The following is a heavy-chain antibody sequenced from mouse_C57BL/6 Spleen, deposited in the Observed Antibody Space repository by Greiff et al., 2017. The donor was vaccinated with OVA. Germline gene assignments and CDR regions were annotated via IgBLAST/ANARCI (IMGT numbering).Heavy chain of an antibody. CDR3: ARSSITTVVATDWYFDV. J-gene: IGHJ1*03. Sequence: EVKLQESGPGLAKPSQTLSLTCSVTGYSITSDYWNWIRKFPGNKLEYMGYISYSGSTYYNPSLKSRISITRDTSKNQYYLQLNSVTTEDTATYYCARSSITTVVATDWYFDVWGTGTTVTVSS. D-gene: IGHD1-1*01. CDR1: GYSITSDY. V-gene: IGHV3-8*01. CDR2: ISYSGST.